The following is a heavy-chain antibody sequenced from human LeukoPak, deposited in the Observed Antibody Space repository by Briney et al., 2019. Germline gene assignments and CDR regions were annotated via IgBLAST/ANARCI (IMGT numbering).Heavy chain of an antibody. Sequence: GGSLGLSCAASGFTFSTYSMSWVRQAPGKGPEWLSYISTSSITKYYADSVKGRFTISRDDAKNSLSLQMNSLRADDTAVYYCAKEMGFCSGGSCYRWFDPWGQGTLVTVSS. CDR3: AKEMGFCSGGSCYRWFDP. CDR2: ISTSSITK. J-gene: IGHJ5*02. V-gene: IGHV3-48*01. D-gene: IGHD2-15*01. CDR1: GFTFSTYS.